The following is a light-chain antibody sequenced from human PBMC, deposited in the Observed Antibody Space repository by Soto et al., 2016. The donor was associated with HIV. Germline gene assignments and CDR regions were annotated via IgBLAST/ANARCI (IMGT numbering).Light chain of an antibody. J-gene: IGKJ1*01. CDR3: QQYYSHRT. CDR2: AAS. Sequence: AIRMTQSPSSLSASTGDRVTITCRASQGISSYLAWYQQKPGKAPKLLIYAASTLQSGVPSRFSGSGSGTDFTLTISCLQSEDFATYYCQQYYSHRTFGQGTKVE. V-gene: IGKV1-8*01. CDR1: QGISSY.